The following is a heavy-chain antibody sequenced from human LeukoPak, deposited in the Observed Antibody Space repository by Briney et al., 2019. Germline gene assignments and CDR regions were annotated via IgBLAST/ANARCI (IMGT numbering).Heavy chain of an antibody. J-gene: IGHJ4*02. Sequence: SETLSPTRALSGYSISSGYDWAWIRQPPGKGLAWIGSIYHSGSTYYNPSLKSRATISVDTSKNQFSLKLSSVTAADAAVYDCAIQITMRVVVPFFDYWGQGTLVTVSS. CDR3: AIQITMRVVVPFFDY. V-gene: IGHV4-38-2*01. CDR1: GYSISSGYD. CDR2: IYHSGST. D-gene: IGHD3-22*01.